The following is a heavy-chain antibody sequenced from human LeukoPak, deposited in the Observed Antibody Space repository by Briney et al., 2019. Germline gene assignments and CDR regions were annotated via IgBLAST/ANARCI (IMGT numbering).Heavy chain of an antibody. J-gene: IGHJ4*02. Sequence: GGSLRLSCAVSGFTFRTYWMHWVRQVPGEGLVWVSRINEDGSITNYADSVKGRFSISRDNAKNTLYLQMNSLRAEDTAVYYCARVGVWSSGWYIDYWGQGTLVTVSS. CDR3: ARVGVWSSGWYIDY. D-gene: IGHD6-19*01. CDR2: INEDGSIT. CDR1: GFTFRTYW. V-gene: IGHV3-74*01.